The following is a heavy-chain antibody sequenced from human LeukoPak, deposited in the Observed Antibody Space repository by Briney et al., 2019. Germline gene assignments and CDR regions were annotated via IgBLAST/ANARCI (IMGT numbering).Heavy chain of an antibody. D-gene: IGHD1-14*01. J-gene: IGHJ4*02. V-gene: IGHV3-7*03. CDR2: IKPDGGEK. CDR3: AKDPNPYAVEADYFDY. CDR1: GFTFSSYW. Sequence: GGSLRLSCAASGFTFSSYWMSWVRQAPGKGLEWVANIKPDGGEKYYVDSVKGRFTISRDNAKNSLYLQMNSLRAEDTALYYCAKDPNPYAVEADYFDYWGQGTLVTVSS.